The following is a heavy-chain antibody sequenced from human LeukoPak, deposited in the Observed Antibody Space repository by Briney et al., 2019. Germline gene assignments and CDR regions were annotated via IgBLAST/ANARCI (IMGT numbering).Heavy chain of an antibody. J-gene: IGHJ5*02. CDR3: AKGDDYGANTRLPKYNWFDP. D-gene: IGHD4-23*01. Sequence: PGGSLRLSCTVSGLTFSSYAMHWVRQAPGKGLEWVAFIRYDGNNKNYANSAKGRFTSSRDNSKGPMYRQMNSLRPGDTAVYYCAKGDDYGANTRLPKYNWFDPWGQGTLVTVSS. CDR2: IRYDGNNK. CDR1: GLTFSSYA. V-gene: IGHV3-30*02.